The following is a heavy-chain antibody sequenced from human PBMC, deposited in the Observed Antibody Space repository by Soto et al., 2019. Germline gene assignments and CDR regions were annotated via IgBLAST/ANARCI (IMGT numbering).Heavy chain of an antibody. Sequence: QLQLQESGSGLVKPSQTLSLTCAVSGGSISSGGYSWIWIRQPPGKGLEWIGYIYHSGSTSYNPSLKSRVTISVDRSKNQYSLKLSSVTAADTAVYYCAAGGGLPRYYWGQGTLVTVSS. J-gene: IGHJ4*02. CDR1: GGSISSGGYS. D-gene: IGHD5-12*01. CDR3: AAGGGLPRYY. CDR2: IYHSGST. V-gene: IGHV4-30-2*01.